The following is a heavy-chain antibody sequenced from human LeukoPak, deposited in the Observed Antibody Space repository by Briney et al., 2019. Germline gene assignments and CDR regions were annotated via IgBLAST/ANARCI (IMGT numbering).Heavy chain of an antibody. Sequence: ASVKVSCKASGYTFTGYFIHWVRQAPGQGLEWMGWINPNSGGTNYAQKFQGRVTMTRDTSISTAYMELSSLRSDDTAVYYCARDPATYRFDQWGQGTLVTVSS. CDR2: INPNSGGT. V-gene: IGHV1-2*02. D-gene: IGHD3-16*02. J-gene: IGHJ4*02. CDR3: ARDPATYRFDQ. CDR1: GYTFTGYF.